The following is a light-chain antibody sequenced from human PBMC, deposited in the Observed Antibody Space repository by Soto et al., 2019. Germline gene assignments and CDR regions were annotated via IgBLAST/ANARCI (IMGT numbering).Light chain of an antibody. Sequence: QSVLTQPPSVSGAPGQRVTISCTGSRSNIGAGYDVHWYQQLPGTAPKLLIYGHSNRPSGVPDRFSGSKSGTSASLAITGLQAEDEADYYCQSYDSSLSGWVFGGGTKLTVL. J-gene: IGLJ3*02. CDR1: RSNIGAGYD. CDR3: QSYDSSLSGWV. V-gene: IGLV1-40*01. CDR2: GHS.